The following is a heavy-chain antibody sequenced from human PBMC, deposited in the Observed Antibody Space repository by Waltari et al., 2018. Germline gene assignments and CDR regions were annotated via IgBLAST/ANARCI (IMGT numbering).Heavy chain of an antibody. J-gene: IGHJ4*02. D-gene: IGHD3-10*01. CDR1: GISVSSYA. CDR3: ARDGHSYFYGSWSDY. CDR2: SSFDGHNI. Sequence: QVQLVESGGGVVQPGKSLTLSCEVSGISVSSYAMHWVRQAPGKGLYVVAVSSFDGHNIYFADSVKGRFTINRDNSKNTLSLQMNSLTPEDTAIYYCARDGHSYFYGSWSDYWGQGTRVTVSS. V-gene: IGHV3-30*01.